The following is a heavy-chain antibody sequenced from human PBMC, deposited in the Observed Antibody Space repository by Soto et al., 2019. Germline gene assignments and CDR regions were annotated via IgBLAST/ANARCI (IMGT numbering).Heavy chain of an antibody. Sequence: GGSLRLSCAASGFTFSSYWMHWVRQAPGKGLVWVARIKSDGSGTIYADSVKGRLTISRDNARDTLYLQMNSLRAEDTAVYFCARGDGDYYDGNGYLGRHWGQGTLVTVSS. J-gene: IGHJ4*02. CDR3: ARGDGDYYDGNGYLGRH. V-gene: IGHV3-74*01. D-gene: IGHD3-22*01. CDR1: GFTFSSYW. CDR2: IKSDGSGT.